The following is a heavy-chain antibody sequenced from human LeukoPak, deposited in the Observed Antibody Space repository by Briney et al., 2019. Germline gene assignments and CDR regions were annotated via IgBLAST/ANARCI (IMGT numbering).Heavy chain of an antibody. V-gene: IGHV1-69*02. D-gene: IGHD4-11*01. CDR1: GGTFSSYT. CDR2: IIPILGIA. CDR3: ARVSYDYSNYVSLDY. J-gene: IGHJ4*02. Sequence: SVKVSCKASGGTFSSYTISWVRQAPGQGLEWMGRIIPILGIANYAQKFQGRVTITADESTSTAYMELSSLRSEDTAVYYCARVSYDYSNYVSLDYWGQGTLVTVSS.